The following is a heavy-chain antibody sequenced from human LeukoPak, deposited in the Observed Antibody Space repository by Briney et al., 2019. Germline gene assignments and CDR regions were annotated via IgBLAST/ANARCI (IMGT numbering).Heavy chain of an antibody. J-gene: IGHJ4*02. CDR1: GYIFTDYY. CDR2: VNPEDGET. V-gene: IGHV1-69-2*01. D-gene: IGHD6-19*01. Sequence: ASVKLSCKASGYIFTDYYMHWVQQAPGKGLEWMGRVNPEDGETIYAEKFQGRVTITADTSTDTAYMELSSLRSEDTAVYYCATFGKYSSGWYVPENFDYWGQGTLVTVSS. CDR3: ATFGKYSSGWYVPENFDY.